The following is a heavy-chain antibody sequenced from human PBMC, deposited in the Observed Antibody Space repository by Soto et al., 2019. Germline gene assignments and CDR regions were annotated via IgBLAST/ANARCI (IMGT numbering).Heavy chain of an antibody. D-gene: IGHD6-19*01. J-gene: IGHJ4*02. V-gene: IGHV2-70*01. CDR3: ARIHSAVAGTGGYYFDY. CDR1: GFSLSTSGMC. CDR2: IDWDDDK. Sequence: GPTLVNPTQTLTLTCTFSGFSLSTSGMCVSWIRQPPGKALEWLALIDWDDDKYYSTSLKTRLTISKDTSKNQVVLTMTNMDPVDTATYYCARIHSAVAGTGGYYFDYWGQGTLVTVSS.